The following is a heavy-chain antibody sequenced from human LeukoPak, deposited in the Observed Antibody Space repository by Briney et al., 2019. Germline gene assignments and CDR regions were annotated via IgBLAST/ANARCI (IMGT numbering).Heavy chain of an antibody. CDR1: GVSMGNGAFY. D-gene: IGHD4-17*01. Sequence: SETLSLTCTVSGVSMGNGAFYWSWIRQHPGKGLEWIGNIYYSGSTYYNPSLKSRVTISVDRSKNQFSLKLTSVTAADTAVYYCARAFPFDDYGDPDAFDIWGQGTMVTVSS. CDR3: ARAFPFDDYGDPDAFDI. J-gene: IGHJ3*02. V-gene: IGHV4-30-4*08. CDR2: IYYSGST.